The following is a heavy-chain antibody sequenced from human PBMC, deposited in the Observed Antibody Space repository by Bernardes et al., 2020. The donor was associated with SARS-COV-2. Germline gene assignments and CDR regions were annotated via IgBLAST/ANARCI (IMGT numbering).Heavy chain of an antibody. CDR2: ISGSGAYT. J-gene: IGHJ4*02. Sequence: GGSLRLSCAASGVTISSYVMTWVRQAPGKGLEWVSSISGSGAYTYYADSVKGRFTISRDNSKNTLYLQMNSLRVEDTAVYYCAKDHCTTTPCYADYWGQGTLVTVSS. D-gene: IGHD2-2*01. CDR3: AKDHCTTTPCYADY. V-gene: IGHV3-23*01. CDR1: GVTISSYV.